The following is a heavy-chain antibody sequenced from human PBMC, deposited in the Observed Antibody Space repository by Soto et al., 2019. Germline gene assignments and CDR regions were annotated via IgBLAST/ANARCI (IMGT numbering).Heavy chain of an antibody. CDR2: IMPGSSHI. CDR3: ARRVGDGYNQGEAFDI. J-gene: IGHJ3*02. D-gene: IGHD3-16*01. V-gene: IGHV3-48*01. Sequence: SLRVACAAYIFTFNIYSKNSVRQAPGKGLEWVSYIMPGSSHIFYADSVKGRFTISRDNAKNSLYLQMNSLRAEDTAVYYCARRVGDGYNQGEAFDIWGQGTMVTVSS. CDR1: IFTFNIYS.